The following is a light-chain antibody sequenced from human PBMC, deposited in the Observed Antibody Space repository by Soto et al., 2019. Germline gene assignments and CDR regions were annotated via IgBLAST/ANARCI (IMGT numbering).Light chain of an antibody. V-gene: IGLV2-14*01. CDR2: EVS. CDR1: SSDIGGYNY. Sequence: SVLTQPSSVSVSPGQGITLSYNGTSSDIGGYNYVSWYQQHPGKVPKLMIFEVSNRPSGVSYRFSGSKSGNTASLTISGLQAEDEADYYCSSYTGSSTLYVLGTGTKGTAL. CDR3: SSYTGSSTLYV. J-gene: IGLJ1*01.